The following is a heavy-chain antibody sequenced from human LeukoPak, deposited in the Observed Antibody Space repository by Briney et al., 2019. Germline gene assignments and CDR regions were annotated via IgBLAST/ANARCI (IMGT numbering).Heavy chain of an antibody. Sequence: PGGSLRLSCAASGFTFTSCAMSWVRQAPGKGLEGVSGIGGSGRSTYYAHSVKGRCTISRDNSKNTLYLQMNSLRAEDTAVYYCAKVGGGDARDYWGQGTLVSVSS. CDR1: GFTFTSCA. D-gene: IGHD2-21*02. J-gene: IGHJ4*02. V-gene: IGHV3-23*01. CDR2: IGGSGRST. CDR3: AKVGGGDARDY.